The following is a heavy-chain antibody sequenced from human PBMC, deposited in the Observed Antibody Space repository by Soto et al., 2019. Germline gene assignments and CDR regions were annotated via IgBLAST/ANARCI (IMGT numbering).Heavy chain of an antibody. CDR1: GGSISSYY. Sequence: SETLSLTCTVSGGSISSYYWSWIRQPPGKGLGWIGYIYYSGSTNYNPSLKSRVTISVDTSKNQFSLKLSSVTAADTAVYYCARRVKYYDILTGYYNYYMDVWGKGTTVTVSS. V-gene: IGHV4-59*08. CDR3: ARRVKYYDILTGYYNYYMDV. CDR2: IYYSGST. D-gene: IGHD3-9*01. J-gene: IGHJ6*03.